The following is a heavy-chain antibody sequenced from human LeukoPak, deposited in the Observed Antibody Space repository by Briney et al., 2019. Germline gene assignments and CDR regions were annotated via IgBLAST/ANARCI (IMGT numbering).Heavy chain of an antibody. Sequence: SETLSLTCSAYGWSFGGYFWSWIRQPPGEGLEWIGEVNHGGSTNYNPSLKSRVTISVDTSRTQFSLNLRSVTAADTAVYYCARGPPLAYYGTGGYYFFDYWGQGILVTVSP. CDR2: VNHGGST. D-gene: IGHD3-22*01. V-gene: IGHV4-34*01. CDR3: ARGPPLAYYGTGGYYFFDY. J-gene: IGHJ4*02. CDR1: GWSFGGYF.